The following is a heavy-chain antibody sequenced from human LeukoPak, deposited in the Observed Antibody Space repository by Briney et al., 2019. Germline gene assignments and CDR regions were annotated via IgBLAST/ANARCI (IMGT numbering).Heavy chain of an antibody. V-gene: IGHV1-18*01. Sequence: ASVKVSCKASGYTFTNYGFTWVRQPPGQGLEWMGWVGAYNGHTIYAPGLQGRVTMTTDTSTSTVFMELRSLRSDDTAVYYCARGEAKIGYDFWGQGTLVTVSS. D-gene: IGHD5-24*01. CDR2: VGAYNGHT. CDR3: ARGEAKIGYDF. J-gene: IGHJ4*02. CDR1: GYTFTNYG.